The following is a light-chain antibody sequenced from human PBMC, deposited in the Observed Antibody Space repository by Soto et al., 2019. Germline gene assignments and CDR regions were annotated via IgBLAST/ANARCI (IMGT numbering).Light chain of an antibody. CDR3: AAWDDSLSGL. CDR1: SSNIGSNY. V-gene: IGLV1-47*01. CDR2: RNN. Sequence: QSVLTQPPSASGTPGQRVTISCSGSSSNIGSNYVYWYQQLPGTAPKLLISRNNQRPSGVPDRFSGSKSGTSASLAISGLRSEYEADYYCAAWDDSLSGLFGGGTKVTVL. J-gene: IGLJ2*01.